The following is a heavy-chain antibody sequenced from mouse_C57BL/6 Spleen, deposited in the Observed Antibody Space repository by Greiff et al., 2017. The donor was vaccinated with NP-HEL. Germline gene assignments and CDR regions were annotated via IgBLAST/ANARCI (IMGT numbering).Heavy chain of an antibody. J-gene: IGHJ4*01. CDR3: ARGDYYGSSPYAMDY. CDR1: GYTFTSYW. Sequence: QVQLQQPGAELVKPGASVKMSCEASGYTFTSYWITWVKQTPGQGLEWIGDIYPGSGSTNYNEKFKSKATLTVDTSSSTAYMQLSSLTSEDSAVYYCARGDYYGSSPYAMDYWGQGTSVTVSS. V-gene: IGHV1-55*01. D-gene: IGHD1-1*01. CDR2: IYPGSGST.